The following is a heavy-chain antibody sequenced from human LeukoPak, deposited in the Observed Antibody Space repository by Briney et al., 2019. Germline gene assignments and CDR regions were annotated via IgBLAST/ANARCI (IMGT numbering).Heavy chain of an antibody. D-gene: IGHD4-17*01. Sequence: GGSLRLSCAASGFTFSSYGMHWVRQAPGKGLEWVAVIWYDGSNKYYADSVKGRFTISRDNSKNTLYLQMNSLRAEDTAVYYCAKDRTVTTHDCYFDYWGQGTLVTVSS. CDR2: IWYDGSNK. V-gene: IGHV3-33*06. CDR3: AKDRTVTTHDCYFDY. J-gene: IGHJ4*02. CDR1: GFTFSSYG.